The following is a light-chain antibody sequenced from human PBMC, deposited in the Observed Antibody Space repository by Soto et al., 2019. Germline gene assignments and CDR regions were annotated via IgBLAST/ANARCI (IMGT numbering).Light chain of an antibody. CDR1: QSVSNNY. J-gene: IGKJ1*01. V-gene: IGKV3-20*01. CDR2: GPS. CDR3: QQYGSSGT. Sequence: EIVLTQSPGTLSLSPGERATLSCRASQSVSNNYLAWYQQKPGQAPRLLIYGPSNRATGIPDRFSGSGSGTDFTLTISRLEPDDFAVYYCQQYGSSGTFGQGTKVESK.